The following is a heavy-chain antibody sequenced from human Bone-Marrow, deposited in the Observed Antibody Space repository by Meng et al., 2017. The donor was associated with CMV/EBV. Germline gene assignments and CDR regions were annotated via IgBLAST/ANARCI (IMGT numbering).Heavy chain of an antibody. CDR2: IYWDDDK. CDR1: GFSLSTSGVG. V-gene: IGHV2-5*02. J-gene: IGHJ4*02. Sequence: QIPLKGPGPTLVKPTQTLTLTCTFSGFSLSTSGVGVGWTRQPPGKALEWLALIYWDDDKRYSPSLKSRLTITKDTSKNQVILTMTNMDPVDTATYYCAHNSIRVYFDYWGQGTLVTVSS. D-gene: IGHD2/OR15-2a*01. CDR3: AHNSIRVYFDY.